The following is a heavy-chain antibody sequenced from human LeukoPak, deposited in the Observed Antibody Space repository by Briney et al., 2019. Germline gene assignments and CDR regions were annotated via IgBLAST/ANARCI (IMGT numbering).Heavy chain of an antibody. CDR3: AKDQYDSSGFNWFDP. CDR2: ISYDGSNK. V-gene: IGHV3-30*18. CDR1: GFTFSSYG. D-gene: IGHD3-22*01. J-gene: IGHJ5*02. Sequence: PGGSLRLSCAASGFTFSSYGMHWVRQAPGKGLEWVAVISYDGSNKYYADSVKGRFTISRDNSKNTLYLQMNSLRAEDTAVYYCAKDQYDSSGFNWFDPWGQGTLVAVSS.